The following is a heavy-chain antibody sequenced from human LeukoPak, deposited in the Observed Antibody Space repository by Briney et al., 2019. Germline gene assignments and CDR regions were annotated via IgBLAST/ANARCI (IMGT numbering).Heavy chain of an antibody. CDR1: GGSIRSYY. Sequence: PSETLSLTCTVSGGSIRSYYWSWIRQPAGKGLEWIGRIYTSGSTNYNPSLKSRVTMSVDTSKNQFSLKLSSVTAADTAVYYCARDVEARSPGGCYYYHMDVWGKGTTVTVSS. CDR2: IYTSGST. J-gene: IGHJ6*03. V-gene: IGHV4-4*07. CDR3: ARDVEARSPGGCYYYHMDV. D-gene: IGHD6-25*01.